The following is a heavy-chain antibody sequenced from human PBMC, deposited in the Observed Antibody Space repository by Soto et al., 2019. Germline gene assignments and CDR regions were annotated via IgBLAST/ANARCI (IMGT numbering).Heavy chain of an antibody. J-gene: IGHJ6*02. CDR1: GFTFSGYG. V-gene: IGHV3-30*18. Sequence: GGSLRLSCAASGFTFSGYGMHWVRQAPGKGLEWVAVISYDGSKKYYADSVKGRFFISRDNSKNTLYLEMSSLRAEDTAVYYCVKDGSSGWPYYYGMDVWGQRTTVTVSS. D-gene: IGHD6-19*01. CDR2: ISYDGSKK. CDR3: VKDGSSGWPYYYGMDV.